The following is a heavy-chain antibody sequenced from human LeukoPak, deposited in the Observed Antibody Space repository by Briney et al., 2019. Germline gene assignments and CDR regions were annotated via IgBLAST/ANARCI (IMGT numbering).Heavy chain of an antibody. V-gene: IGHV4-59*01. CDR3: ARTKPYYYDSSGYFDY. CDR1: GGSISGYY. CDR2: IYYSGST. D-gene: IGHD3-22*01. J-gene: IGHJ4*02. Sequence: SETLSLTCTVSGGSISGYYWSWIRQPPGKGLEWIGYIYYSGSTNYNPSLKSRVTISVDTSKNQFSLKLSSVTAADTAVYYCARTKPYYYDSSGYFDYWGQGTLVTVSS.